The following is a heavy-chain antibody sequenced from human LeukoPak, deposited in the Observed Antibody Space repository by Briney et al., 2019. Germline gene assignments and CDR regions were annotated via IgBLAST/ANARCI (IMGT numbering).Heavy chain of an antibody. D-gene: IGHD3-10*01. CDR2: AYYRSKWFI. CDR1: GDSVSGSPAV. Sequence: PSQTLSLTCATSGDSVSGSPAVWNWIRQSPSRGLEWLGRAYYRSKWFIDYALSVKGRITITPDTSRNQFSLQLNSVTAEDTAVYYCARGAVRGGTNFDYWGQGTLVTVSS. CDR3: ARGAVRGGTNFDY. J-gene: IGHJ4*02. V-gene: IGHV6-1*01.